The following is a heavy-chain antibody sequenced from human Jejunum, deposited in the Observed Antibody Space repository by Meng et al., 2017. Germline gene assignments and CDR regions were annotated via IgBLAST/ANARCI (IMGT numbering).Heavy chain of an antibody. CDR1: GDSISSSYW. V-gene: IGHV4-4*02. CDR3: ARDFEALNGV. D-gene: IGHD2-8*01. J-gene: IGHJ1*01. Sequence: QVQLQESGPVLVKPWGTLSPTCAVSGDSISSSYWWSWARQSPGKGLEWIGEIYHSGTTNYNPSLKSRVTLSVDKSKNQFSLNLSSVTAADTAVYFCARDFEALNGVWGQGTLVTVSS. CDR2: IYHSGTT.